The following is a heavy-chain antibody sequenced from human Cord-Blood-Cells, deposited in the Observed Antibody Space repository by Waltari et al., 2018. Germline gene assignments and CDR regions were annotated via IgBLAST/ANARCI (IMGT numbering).Heavy chain of an antibody. CDR3: ATPFIAAAGTGPFDY. CDR1: GGSISSSSYY. V-gene: IGHV4-39*01. CDR2: IYYSGST. Sequence: QLQLQESGPGLVKPSETLSLTCTVSGGSISSSSYYWGWIRQPPGKGLEWIGSIYYSGSTHYNPSLKSRVTISVDTSKNQFSLKLSSVTAADTAVYYCATPFIAAAGTGPFDYWGQGTLVTVSS. J-gene: IGHJ4*02. D-gene: IGHD6-13*01.